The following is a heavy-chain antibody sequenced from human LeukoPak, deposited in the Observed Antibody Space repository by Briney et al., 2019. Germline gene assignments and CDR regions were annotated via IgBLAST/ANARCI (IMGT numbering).Heavy chain of an antibody. CDR3: ARVGRTPPPWYFDL. CDR2: ISSSGSNI. J-gene: IGHJ2*01. CDR1: GFTFSSYE. D-gene: IGHD2-15*01. Sequence: GGSLRLSCAASGFTFSSYEMKWVRQAPGKGLEWVSYISSSGSNIYYADSVKGRFTISRDNAKNSLYLQMNSLRAEDTAVYYCARVGRTPPPWYFDLWGRGTLVTVSS. V-gene: IGHV3-48*03.